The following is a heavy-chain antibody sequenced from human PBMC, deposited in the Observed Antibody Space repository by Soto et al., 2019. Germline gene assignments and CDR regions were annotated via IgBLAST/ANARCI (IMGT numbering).Heavy chain of an antibody. J-gene: IGHJ5*02. Sequence: QVQLVQSGAEVKKPGASVKVSCKASGYTFSSYHISWVRQAPGQGLEWMGWISAYNGNTNYAQKLQGRVTMTTDTTTSTAYKELRSLRFYDTAGYYCGRDRSPFDPWGQGTLVTVSS. CDR3: GRDRSPFDP. V-gene: IGHV1-18*01. CDR2: ISAYNGNT. CDR1: GYTFSSYH.